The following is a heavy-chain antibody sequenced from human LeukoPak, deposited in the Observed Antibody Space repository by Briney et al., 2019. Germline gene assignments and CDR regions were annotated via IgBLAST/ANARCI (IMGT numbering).Heavy chain of an antibody. Sequence: GGSLRLSCAASGFTFSSYWMTWVRQGPGKGLEWVADIKPDGSLIYYVDSVKGRFTISRDNAKNSLYLQMNSLGAEDTAVYYCAKWELYSGFYYIDYWGQGTLATVSS. CDR3: AKWELYSGFYYIDY. J-gene: IGHJ4*02. V-gene: IGHV3-7*01. D-gene: IGHD1-26*01. CDR2: IKPDGSLI. CDR1: GFTFSSYW.